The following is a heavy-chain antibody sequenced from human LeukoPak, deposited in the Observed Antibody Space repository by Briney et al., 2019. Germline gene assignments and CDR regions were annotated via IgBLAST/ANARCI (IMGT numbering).Heavy chain of an antibody. CDR1: GGTFSSYA. CDR3: ARVYADYYYYMDV. Sequence: SVKVSCKASGGTFSSYAISWVRQAPGQGLEWMGGIIPIFGTANYAQKFQGRVTITADKSTSTAYMGLSSLRSEDTAVYYCARVYADYYYYMDVWGKGTTVTVSS. V-gene: IGHV1-69*06. CDR2: IIPIFGTA. D-gene: IGHD2-8*01. J-gene: IGHJ6*03.